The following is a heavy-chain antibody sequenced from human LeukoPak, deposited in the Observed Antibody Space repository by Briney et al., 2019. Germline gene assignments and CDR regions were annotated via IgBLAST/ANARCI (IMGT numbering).Heavy chain of an antibody. V-gene: IGHV3-11*06. J-gene: IGHJ4*02. CDR2: ISSSSSYT. D-gene: IGHD4-17*01. CDR1: GFTFSDYY. Sequence: GGSLRLSCAASGFTFSDYYMSWIRQAPGKGLEWVSYISSSSSYTNYADSVKGRFTISRDNAKNSLYLQMNSLRAEDTAVYYCAREGAGDYGNFYYFDYWGQGTLVTGSS. CDR3: AREGAGDYGNFYYFDY.